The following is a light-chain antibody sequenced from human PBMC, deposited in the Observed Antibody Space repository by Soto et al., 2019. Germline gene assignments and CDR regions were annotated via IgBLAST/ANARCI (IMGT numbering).Light chain of an antibody. CDR1: QTIGSY. V-gene: IGKV1-39*01. CDR2: AAS. J-gene: IGKJ5*01. CDR3: QQTYTIPTA. Sequence: DIQLTQSPSSLSAYVGDRVTINCRATQTIGSYLNWYQQKPGKVPELLIYAASNLKSGVPSRFSASGSGTDFTLRISSLQPEDFATYYCQQTYTIPTAFGQGTRLEIK.